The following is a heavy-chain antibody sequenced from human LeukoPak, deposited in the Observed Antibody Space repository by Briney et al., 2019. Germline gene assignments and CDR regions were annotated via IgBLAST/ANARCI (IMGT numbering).Heavy chain of an antibody. CDR2: ISSSGGAT. CDR3: AKYCISSSCYSPYYGMDV. J-gene: IGHJ6*02. Sequence: GGSLRLSCTGSGFTFSSYAMSWVRQAPGKGLEWVSAISSSGGATYYADSVKGRFPNHRNNSKSTLSLKMDRLRARDPAVFYCAKYCISSSCYSPYYGMDVWGQGTTVTVSS. V-gene: IGHV3-23*01. CDR1: GFTFSSYA. D-gene: IGHD2-2*02.